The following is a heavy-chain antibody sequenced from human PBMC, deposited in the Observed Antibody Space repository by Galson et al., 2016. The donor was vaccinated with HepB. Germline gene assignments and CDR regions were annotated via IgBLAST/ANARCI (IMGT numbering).Heavy chain of an antibody. CDR1: GFTFSSYG. D-gene: IGHD4-23*01. J-gene: IGHJ3*02. V-gene: IGHV3-23*01. CDR3: AKFSRPWAYGGNSPKWGAFDI. Sequence: SLRLSCAASGFTFSSYGMSWVRQAPGEGLEWVSATSGSGFSTYYADSLKGRFTISRDNSKNTLYLQMNSLSADDTAVYYCAKFSRPWAYGGNSPKWGAFDIWGQGTMVTVSS. CDR2: TSGSGFST.